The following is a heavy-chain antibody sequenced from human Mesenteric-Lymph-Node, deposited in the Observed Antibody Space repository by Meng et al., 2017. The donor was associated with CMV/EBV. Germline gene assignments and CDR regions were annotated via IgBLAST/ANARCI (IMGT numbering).Heavy chain of an antibody. CDR2: IRYDGSNK. V-gene: IGHV3-30*02. CDR3: AKEGDCSSTSCYSAFDI. CDR1: GFTFSDYV. D-gene: IGHD2-2*01. Sequence: GESLKISCAASGFTFSDYVMTWVRQAPGKGLEWVAFIRYDGSNKYYADSVKGRFTISRDNSKNTLYLQMNSLRAEDTAVYYCAKEGDCSSTSCYSAFDIWGQGTMVTVSS. J-gene: IGHJ3*02.